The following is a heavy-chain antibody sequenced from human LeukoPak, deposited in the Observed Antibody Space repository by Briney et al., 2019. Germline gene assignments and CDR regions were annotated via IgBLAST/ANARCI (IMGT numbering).Heavy chain of an antibody. D-gene: IGHD3-9*01. CDR3: ARRSVLRYFDWLSD. Sequence: PGGSLRLSCAASGFTFSTYSMHWVRQAPGRGLEWVSSISSSGGDIYYADSVKGRFTISRDNAENSLYLQMNSLRAEDTAVYYCARRSVLRYFDWLSDWGQGTLVTVSS. J-gene: IGHJ4*02. V-gene: IGHV3-21*01. CDR2: ISSSGGDI. CDR1: GFTFSTYS.